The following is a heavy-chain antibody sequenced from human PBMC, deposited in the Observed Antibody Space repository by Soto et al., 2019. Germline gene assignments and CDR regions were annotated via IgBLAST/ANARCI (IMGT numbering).Heavy chain of an antibody. CDR3: AGVIATTGTGSLDY. V-gene: IGHV3-33*01. CDR2: IWYDGSYK. J-gene: IGHJ4*02. CDR1: GFTFSNYA. D-gene: IGHD6-13*01. Sequence: QVQLVESGGGVVQPGTSLRLSCAASGFTFSNYAMQWVRQAPGKGLEWVAVIWYDGSYKYYADSVKGRFTISRDNSKNPLYMQMNSLRAEDTAVYYCAGVIATTGTGSLDYWGQGTLVTVSS.